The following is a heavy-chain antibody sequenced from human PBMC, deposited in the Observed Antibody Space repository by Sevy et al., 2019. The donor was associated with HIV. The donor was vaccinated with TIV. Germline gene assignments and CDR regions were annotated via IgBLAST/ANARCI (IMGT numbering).Heavy chain of an antibody. CDR3: AKLDYDLLTGNPDY. CDR2: ISHDGRKR. V-gene: IGHV3-30*18. Sequence: GGSLRLSCRASGFRFNNYGMHWVRQAPGKGLQWVEVISHDGRKRFYADSLEGRFTISRDNSKNTLYLQMSGLRTEDTAMYYCAKLDYDLLTGNPDYWGQGTLVTVSS. CDR1: GFRFNNYG. J-gene: IGHJ4*02. D-gene: IGHD3-9*01.